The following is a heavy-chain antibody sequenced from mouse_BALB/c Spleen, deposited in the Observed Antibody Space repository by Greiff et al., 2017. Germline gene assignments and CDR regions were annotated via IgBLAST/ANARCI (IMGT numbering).Heavy chain of an antibody. V-gene: IGHV3-2*02. CDR1: GYSITSDYA. Sequence: EVQLVESGPGLVKPSQSLSLTCTVTGYSITSDYAWNWIRQFPGNKLEWMGYISYSGSTSYNPSLKSRISITRDTSKNQFFLQLNSVTTEDTATYYCARSGNYYYAMDYWGQGTSVTVSS. CDR3: ARSGNYYYAMDY. J-gene: IGHJ4*01. CDR2: ISYSGST. D-gene: IGHD2-1*01.